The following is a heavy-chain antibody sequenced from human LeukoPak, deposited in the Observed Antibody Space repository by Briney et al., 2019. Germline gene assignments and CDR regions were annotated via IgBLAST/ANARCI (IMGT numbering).Heavy chain of an antibody. V-gene: IGHV4-34*01. CDR1: GGSFSGYY. Sequence: SETLSLTCAVYGGSFSGYYWSWIRQPPGKGLEWIGEINHSGSTNYNPSLKSRVTISVDTSKNQFSLKLSSVTAADTAVYYCARHSGSGYYFYFYTMDVWGQGATVTVSS. CDR2: INHSGST. J-gene: IGHJ6*01. CDR3: ARHSGSGYYFYFYTMDV. D-gene: IGHD1-26*01.